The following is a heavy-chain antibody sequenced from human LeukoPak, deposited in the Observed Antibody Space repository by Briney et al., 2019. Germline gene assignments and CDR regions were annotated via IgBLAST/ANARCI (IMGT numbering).Heavy chain of an antibody. J-gene: IGHJ3*02. D-gene: IGHD2-2*02. CDR2: IKQDGSEK. CDR1: GFTFNSYA. V-gene: IGHV3-7*05. Sequence: PGGSLRLSCAASGFTFNSYAMSWVRQAPGKGLGWVANIKQDGSEKYYVDSVKGRFTISRDNAKNSLYLQMNSLRAEDTAVYYCARDSYTYSPDAFDIWGQGTMVTVSS. CDR3: ARDSYTYSPDAFDI.